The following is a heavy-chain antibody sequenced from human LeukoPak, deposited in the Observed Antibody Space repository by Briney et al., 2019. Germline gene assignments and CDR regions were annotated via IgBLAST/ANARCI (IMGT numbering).Heavy chain of an antibody. CDR2: IYSSGST. CDR3: ARVAIRTAFFDY. D-gene: IGHD2-2*02. V-gene: IGHV4-4*07. CDR1: GGSINSYY. J-gene: IGHJ4*02. Sequence: SETLSLTCTVSGGSINSYYWSWIRQPAGKGLEWIGRIYSSGSTGYNPSLKSRVTMSLDTSKDQFSLNLSSVTAADTAVYYCARVAIRTAFFDYWGQGTLVTVSS.